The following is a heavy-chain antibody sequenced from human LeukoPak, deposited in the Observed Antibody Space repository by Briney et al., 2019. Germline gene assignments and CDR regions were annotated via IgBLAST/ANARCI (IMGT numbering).Heavy chain of an antibody. CDR1: GFTFSSYA. CDR2: ISGSGGTT. CDR3: AKDLTQYGYSTDY. D-gene: IGHD5-18*01. Sequence: GGSLRLSCAASGFTFSSYAMSWVRQAPGKGLEWVSAISGSGGTTYYADSVKGRFTISRDNSKNTLYLQMNSLRAEDTAIYYSAKDLTQYGYSTDYWGQGTLVTVSS. J-gene: IGHJ4*02. V-gene: IGHV3-23*01.